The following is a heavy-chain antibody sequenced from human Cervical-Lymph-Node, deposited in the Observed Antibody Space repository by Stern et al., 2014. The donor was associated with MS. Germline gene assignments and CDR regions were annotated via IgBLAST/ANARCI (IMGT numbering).Heavy chain of an antibody. CDR3: AKDISASLDTFDI. CDR2: ISWHTGSI. V-gene: IGHV3-9*01. J-gene: IGHJ3*02. Sequence: EVQLVESGGGLVQPGRSLRLTCATSGFTFDDYAMHWVRQVPGKGLEWESGISWHTGSIGYADSVKGRFTISRDSANSSLNLQINSLRPEDTALYYCAKDISASLDTFDIWGQGTMVTVSS. D-gene: IGHD6-19*01. CDR1: GFTFDDYA.